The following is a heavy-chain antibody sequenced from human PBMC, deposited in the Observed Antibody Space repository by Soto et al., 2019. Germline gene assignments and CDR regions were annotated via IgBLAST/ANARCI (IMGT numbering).Heavy chain of an antibody. CDR3: AKDIRDGEQWLVRGFDY. Sequence: ASVKVSCKTSGYTFNTYGINWVRQAPGQGLELMGWISAYDGKTTYAEKFQGRVTLTTDTSTSTAYMELRSLRSDDTAVYYCAKDIRDGEQWLVRGFDYWGQGTLVTVSS. V-gene: IGHV1-18*01. J-gene: IGHJ4*02. CDR2: ISAYDGKT. CDR1: GYTFNTYG. D-gene: IGHD6-19*01.